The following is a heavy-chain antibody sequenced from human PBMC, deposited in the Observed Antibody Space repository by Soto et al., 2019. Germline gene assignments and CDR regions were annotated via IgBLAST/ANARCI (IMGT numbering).Heavy chain of an antibody. CDR1: GYTFTSYD. CDR2: MNPNSGNT. D-gene: IGHD3-22*01. V-gene: IGHV1-8*01. J-gene: IGHJ2*01. CDR3: ARGVRIYDSSGYYQYENWYFDL. Sequence: QVQLVQSGAEVKKPGASVKVSCKASGYTFTSYDINWVRQATGQGLEWMGWMNPNSGNTGYAQKFQGRVTMTRNTSISTAYMELSSLRSEDTAVYYCARGVRIYDSSGYYQYENWYFDLWGRGTLVTVSS.